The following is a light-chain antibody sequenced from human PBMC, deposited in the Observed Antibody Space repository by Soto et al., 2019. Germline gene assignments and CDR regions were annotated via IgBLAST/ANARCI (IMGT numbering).Light chain of an antibody. CDR3: QQYHSWPIT. J-gene: IGKJ5*01. CDR1: PSTNSE. Sequence: XRDTPSTNSELFRHDHEXGHPLRRFPSTVSXWGTGVPPRFNGSGSGTEFTLTISNLHPEDFAVYYCQQYHSWPITFGEGTRMEIK. CDR2: TVS. V-gene: IGKV3D-15*01.